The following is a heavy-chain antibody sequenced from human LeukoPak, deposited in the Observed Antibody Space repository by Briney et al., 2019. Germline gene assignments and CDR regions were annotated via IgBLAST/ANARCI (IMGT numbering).Heavy chain of an antibody. D-gene: IGHD3-22*01. CDR2: INPNSGGT. V-gene: IGHV1-2*02. Sequence: GASVKVSCKSSGNTFTGYYMHWVRQAPGQGLEWMGWINPNSGGTNYAQKFQGRVTMTRDTSISTAYMELSRLRSDDTAVYYCARVLFWEDYYDSSEPSAFDIWGQGTMVTVSS. CDR3: ARVLFWEDYYDSSEPSAFDI. J-gene: IGHJ3*02. CDR1: GNTFTGYY.